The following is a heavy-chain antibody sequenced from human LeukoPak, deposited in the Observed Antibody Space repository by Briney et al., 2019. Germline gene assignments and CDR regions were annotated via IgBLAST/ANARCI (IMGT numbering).Heavy chain of an antibody. CDR3: ARGTIAAAGYYYFDY. Sequence: GGSLRLSCAASGFTFSSYWMSWVRQAPGKGLEGVANIKQDGSEKYYVDSVKGRFTISRDNAKNSLYLQMNSLRAEDTAVYYCARGTIAAAGYYYFDYWGQGTQVTVSS. D-gene: IGHD6-13*01. CDR1: GFTFSSYW. J-gene: IGHJ4*02. CDR2: IKQDGSEK. V-gene: IGHV3-7*04.